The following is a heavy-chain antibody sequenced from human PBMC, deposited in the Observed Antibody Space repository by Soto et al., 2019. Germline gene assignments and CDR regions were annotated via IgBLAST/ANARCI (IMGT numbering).Heavy chain of an antibody. CDR1: GFTFRNYA. V-gene: IGHV3-13*05. CDR3: ARTDRDFYGLDV. Sequence: EVQLVESGGGLVQPGGSLRLSCEASGFTFRNYAMHRVRQGTGKGLEWVSGISAAGDPDYADSVERRFTISRENAQNSFFLQMNSLRVGDTAVYYCARTDRDFYGLDVWGQGTTVIVSS. CDR2: ISAAGDP. J-gene: IGHJ6*02.